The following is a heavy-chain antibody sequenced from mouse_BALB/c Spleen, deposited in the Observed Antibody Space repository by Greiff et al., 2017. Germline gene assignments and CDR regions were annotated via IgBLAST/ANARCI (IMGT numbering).Heavy chain of an antibody. CDR1: GFTFSDYY. D-gene: IGHD2-10*01. CDR2: ISDGGSYT. CDR3: ASLPSHDGGAMDY. Sequence: EAQGVESGGGLVKPGGSLKLSCAASGFTFSDYYMYWVRQTPEKRLEWVATISDGGSYTYYPDSVKGRFTISRDNAKNNLYLQMSSLKSEDTAMYYCASLPSHDGGAMDYWGQGTSVTVSS. J-gene: IGHJ4*01. V-gene: IGHV5-4*02.